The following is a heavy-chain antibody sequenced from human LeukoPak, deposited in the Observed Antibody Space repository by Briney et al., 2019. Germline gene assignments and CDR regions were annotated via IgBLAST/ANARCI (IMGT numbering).Heavy chain of an antibody. D-gene: IGHD2-2*01. V-gene: IGHV4-39*01. CDR1: GGSISSSSLY. CDR3: ARNASSLGAGASDI. Sequence: SETLSLTCTVSGGSISSSSLYWDWIRQPPGKGLEWIGTVYYSGSTYYNPSLKSRVTISVDTSKNQFSLKLSSVTAADTAVYYCARNASSLGAGASDIWGQGTMVTVSS. J-gene: IGHJ3*02. CDR2: VYYSGST.